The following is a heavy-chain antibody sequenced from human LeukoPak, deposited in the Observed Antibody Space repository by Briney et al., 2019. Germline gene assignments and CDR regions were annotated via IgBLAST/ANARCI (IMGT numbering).Heavy chain of an antibody. D-gene: IGHD6-13*01. CDR2: IYYSGST. V-gene: IGHV4-39*07. J-gene: IGHJ5*02. CDR1: GGSINSYY. CDR3: ARGGGPGIAAAGKDWFDP. Sequence: SETLSLTCTVSGGSINSYYWSWIRQPPGKGLEWIGSIYYSGSTYYNPSLKSRVTISVDTSKNQFSLKLSSVTAADTAVYYCARGGGPGIAAAGKDWFDPWGQGTLVTVSS.